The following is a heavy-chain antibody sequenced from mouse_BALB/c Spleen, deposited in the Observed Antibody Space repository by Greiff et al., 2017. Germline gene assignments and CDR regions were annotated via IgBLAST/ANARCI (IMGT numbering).Heavy chain of an antibody. D-gene: IGHD1-1*01. CDR3: ARSFVTTVGGFDY. CDR1: GFNIKDTY. Sequence: EVQLQQSGAELVKPGASVKLSCTASGFNIKDTYMHWVKQRPEQGLEWIGRIDPANGNTKYDPKFQGKATITADTSSNTAYLQLSSLTSEDTAVYYCARSFVTTVGGFDYWGQGTTLTVSS. J-gene: IGHJ2*01. CDR2: IDPANGNT. V-gene: IGHV14-3*02.